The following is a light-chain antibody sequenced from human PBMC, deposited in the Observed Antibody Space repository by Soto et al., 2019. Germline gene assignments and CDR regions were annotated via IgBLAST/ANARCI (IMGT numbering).Light chain of an antibody. CDR2: GGS. CDR3: QHYGSSVYI. CDR1: QSISADY. V-gene: IGKV3-20*01. Sequence: ELVLTQSPGTLSLSPGGRAALSCRASQSISADYLVWYQQKPGQAPRLLIYGGSSRATGIPARFSGSGSGTDLTRTISRLAPEDVAVYYCQHYGSSVYIFGPGTKVDI. J-gene: IGKJ3*01.